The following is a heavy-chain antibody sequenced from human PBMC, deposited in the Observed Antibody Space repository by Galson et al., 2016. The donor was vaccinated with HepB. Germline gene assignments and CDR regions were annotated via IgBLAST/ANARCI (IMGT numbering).Heavy chain of an antibody. V-gene: IGHV1-46*04. CDR1: GYSFISHT. CDR2: INPSGGIK. J-gene: IGHJ5*02. CDR3: ARDRRPLAYVDLWDL. Sequence: SLKVSCTASGYSFISHTIHWVRQAPGQGLEWMAIINPSGGIKNYAQKLKGRVTMTRDTSTNTVYMELSSLRSEDTAVYFCARDRRPLAYVDLWDLWGQGTLVTVSS. D-gene: IGHD3/OR15-3a*01.